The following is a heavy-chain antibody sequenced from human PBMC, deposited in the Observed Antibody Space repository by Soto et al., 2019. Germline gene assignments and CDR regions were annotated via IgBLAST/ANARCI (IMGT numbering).Heavy chain of an antibody. V-gene: IGHV4-34*01. CDR1: GGSFSGYY. CDR3: ARGPKEPYYDILTGYYKRIGKGWFDP. D-gene: IGHD3-9*01. J-gene: IGHJ5*02. CDR2: INHSGST. Sequence: QVQLQQWGAGLLKPSETLSLTCAVYGGSFSGYYWSWIRQPPGKGLEWIGEINHSGSTNYNPSLKSRVTISVDTSKNQFSLKLSSVTAADTAVYYCARGPKEPYYDILTGYYKRIGKGWFDPWGQGTLVTVSS.